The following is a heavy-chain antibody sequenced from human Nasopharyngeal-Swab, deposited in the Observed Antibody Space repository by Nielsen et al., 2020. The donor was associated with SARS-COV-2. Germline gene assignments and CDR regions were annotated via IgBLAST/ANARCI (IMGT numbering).Heavy chain of an antibody. V-gene: IGHV1-18*01. Sequence: ASVKVSCKASGYTFTSYVLSWVRPAPGQGLAWMGWISAYNGNTNYAQKLQGRVTMTTDTSTSTAYLQWSSLKASDTAMYYCARLRCSGGSCYSHVLWFDPWGQGTLVTVSS. J-gene: IGHJ5*02. D-gene: IGHD2-15*01. CDR2: ISAYNGNT. CDR1: GYTFTSYV. CDR3: ARLRCSGGSCYSHVLWFDP.